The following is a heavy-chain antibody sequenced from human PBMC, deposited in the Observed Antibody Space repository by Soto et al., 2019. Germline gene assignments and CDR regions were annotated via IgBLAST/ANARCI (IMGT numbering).Heavy chain of an antibody. D-gene: IGHD3-10*01. V-gene: IGHV1-69*01. Sequence: QVQLVQSGAEVKKPGSSVKVSCKASGGIFSTYAISWLRQAPGQGLEWMGGIIPLCGTPNYAQRFQGRVTITADESTSTSYMELSRLRSADTAVYYCARDRADYGSGNYYNRIDFWGQGTLVTVSS. J-gene: IGHJ4*02. CDR1: GGIFSTYA. CDR2: IIPLCGTP. CDR3: ARDRADYGSGNYYNRIDF.